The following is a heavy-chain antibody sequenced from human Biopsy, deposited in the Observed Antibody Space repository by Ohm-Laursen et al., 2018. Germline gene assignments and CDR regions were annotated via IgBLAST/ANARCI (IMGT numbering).Heavy chain of an antibody. CDR1: GGYVSRGGFY. CDR3: ARRPYGGTRYWYFDL. CDR2: IYYSGTT. Sequence: SRSLSVTCTASGGYVSRGGFYWRWLRQHPGKGLERIGYIYYSGTTYYNPSLKSLVTISVDTSKNQSSLKLNSVTAADTAVYYCARRPYGGTRYWYFDLRGRGTLVTVSS. D-gene: IGHD4-23*01. J-gene: IGHJ2*01. V-gene: IGHV4-31*01.